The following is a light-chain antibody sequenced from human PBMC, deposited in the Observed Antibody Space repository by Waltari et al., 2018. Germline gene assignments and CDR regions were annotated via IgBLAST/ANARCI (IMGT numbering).Light chain of an antibody. CDR2: EVS. V-gene: IGLV2-14*01. CDR3: SSYTSSSRV. Sequence: QSALTQPASVSGSPGQSITISCTGTSSDVGGYNYVSWYQQHPVKAPKLMIYEVSTRPSGVSNLFSGSKSGNTASLTISGLQAEDEAEYYSSSYTSSSRVFGGGTKLTVL. CDR1: SSDVGGYNY. J-gene: IGLJ2*01.